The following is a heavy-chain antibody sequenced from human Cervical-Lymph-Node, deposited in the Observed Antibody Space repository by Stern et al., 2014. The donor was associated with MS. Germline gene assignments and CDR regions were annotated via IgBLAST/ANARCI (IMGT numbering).Heavy chain of an antibody. J-gene: IGHJ4*02. D-gene: IGHD5-24*01. CDR3: ATLGWADY. CDR1: GFSFSSYW. V-gene: IGHV3-74*02. Sequence: MQLVQSGGGLVQPGGSLRLSCAASGFSFSSYWMHCVRQAPGKGLVWVSRIDSDGSTTGYADSVKGRFTISRDNAKNTLYLQMNSLRAEDTAVYYCATLGWADYWGQGTLGTVPS. CDR2: IDSDGSTT.